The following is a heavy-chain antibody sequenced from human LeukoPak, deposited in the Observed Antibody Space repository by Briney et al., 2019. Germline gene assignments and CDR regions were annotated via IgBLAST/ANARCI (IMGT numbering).Heavy chain of an antibody. CDR1: GFTFSSYW. Sequence: PGGSLRLSCAASGFTFSSYWMSWVRQAPGKGLEWVANIKQDGSEKYYVDSVKGRFTISRDNAKNSLYLQMNSLRAEDTAVYYCARSSLYTYYDILTGQEMGNWFDPWGQGTLVTVSS. CDR3: ARSSLYTYYDILTGQEMGNWFDP. CDR2: IKQDGSEK. J-gene: IGHJ5*02. V-gene: IGHV3-7*01. D-gene: IGHD3-9*01.